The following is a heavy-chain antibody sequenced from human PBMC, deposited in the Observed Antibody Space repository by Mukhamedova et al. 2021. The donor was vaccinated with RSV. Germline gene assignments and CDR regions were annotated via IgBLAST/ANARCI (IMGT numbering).Heavy chain of an antibody. CDR2: HGGGT. Sequence: HGGGTNYNPSLSSRVTISLDTSKNQFSLKLWSVSAADTAVYYCAGTYDFWSGYPYNWGLRTVVTGSS. V-gene: IGHV4-34*01. D-gene: IGHD3-3*01. CDR3: AGTYDFWSGYPYN. J-gene: IGHJ4*02.